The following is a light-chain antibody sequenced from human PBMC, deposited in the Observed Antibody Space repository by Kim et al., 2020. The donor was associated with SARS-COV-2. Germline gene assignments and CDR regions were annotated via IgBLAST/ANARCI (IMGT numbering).Light chain of an antibody. CDR2: EGS. CDR1: SSDVGSYNL. V-gene: IGLV2-23*01. J-gene: IGLJ3*02. Sequence: GQSITISCPGTSSDVGSYNLVSWYQQHPGKAPKLMIYEGSKRPSGVSNRFSGSKSGNTASLTISGLQAEDEADYYCCSYARSSTWVFGGGTKVTVL. CDR3: CSYARSSTWV.